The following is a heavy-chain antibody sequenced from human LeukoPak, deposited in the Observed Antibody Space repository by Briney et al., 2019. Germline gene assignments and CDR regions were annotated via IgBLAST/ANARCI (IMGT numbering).Heavy chain of an antibody. J-gene: IGHJ6*02. CDR3: AREGGSGSHYGMDV. D-gene: IGHD3-10*01. CDR2: MSDSGGST. V-gene: IGHV3-64D*09. Sequence: GGSLRLSCSASGFPFSSYAMHWVRQAPGKGLEYVSAMSDSGGSTYYADSVKGRFTISRDNSKNTLYLQMSSLRAEDTAVYYCAREGGSGSHYGMDVWGQGTTVTVSS. CDR1: GFPFSSYA.